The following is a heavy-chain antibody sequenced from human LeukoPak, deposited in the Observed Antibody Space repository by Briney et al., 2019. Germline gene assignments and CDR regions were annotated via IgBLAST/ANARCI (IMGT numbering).Heavy chain of an antibody. J-gene: IGHJ4*02. CDR3: AKDIHPGLDSGASCCFDY. V-gene: IGHV1-18*01. Sequence: ASVKVSCKTSGYTFSRHGITWVRQAPGQGLEWMGWVSGYNGNTNYARNVQGRVTMTTDTSTNTAYTELRSLRSDDTAVYYCAKDIHPGLDSGASCCFDYWGQGTPVTVSS. CDR2: VSGYNGNT. CDR1: GYTFSRHG. D-gene: IGHD3-22*01.